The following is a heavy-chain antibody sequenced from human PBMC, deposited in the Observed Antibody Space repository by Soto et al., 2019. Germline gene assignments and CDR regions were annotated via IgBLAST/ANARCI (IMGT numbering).Heavy chain of an antibody. CDR2: INEDGSST. D-gene: IGHD4-17*01. CDR3: ARDNNGDYDY. V-gene: IGHV3-74*01. Sequence: EVQLVESGGGLVQPGGSLRLSCAASGFTFSDYWIHWVRQAPGKGLVWVSRINEDGSSTSYADSVKGRFTISRDNAKNTLYLQMNSLRAEDTAVYYCARDNNGDYDYWGQGTLVTVSS. CDR1: GFTFSDYW. J-gene: IGHJ4*02.